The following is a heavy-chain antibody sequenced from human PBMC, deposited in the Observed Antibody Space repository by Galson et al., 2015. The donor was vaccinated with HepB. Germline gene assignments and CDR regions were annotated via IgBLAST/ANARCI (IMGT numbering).Heavy chain of an antibody. CDR1: GFTFSSYA. V-gene: IGHV3-30*04. Sequence: SLRLSCAASGFTFSSYAMHWVRQAPGKGLEWVAVISYDGSNKYYADSVKGRFTISRDNSKNTLYLQMNSLRAEDTAVYYCARDSSSNYYYDSSGYFDYWGQGTLVTVSS. CDR2: ISYDGSNK. J-gene: IGHJ4*02. CDR3: ARDSSSNYYYDSSGYFDY. D-gene: IGHD3-22*01.